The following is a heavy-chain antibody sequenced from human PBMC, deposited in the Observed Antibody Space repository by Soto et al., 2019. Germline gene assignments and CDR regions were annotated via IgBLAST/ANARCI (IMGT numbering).Heavy chain of an antibody. CDR2: MSYDGNNK. CDR1: GFTFASYA. Sequence: QVQLVESGGGVVQPGRSLRLSCAASGFTFASYAFHWVRQAPGKGLEWVAAMSYDGNNKYYADSVKGRLTISRDISKNTLYAQLNSLIPDDTAIYYCARGFGPSIPLAFDVWGQGTMVSVSS. CDR3: ARGFGPSIPLAFDV. J-gene: IGHJ3*01. D-gene: IGHD3-10*01. V-gene: IGHV3-30-3*01.